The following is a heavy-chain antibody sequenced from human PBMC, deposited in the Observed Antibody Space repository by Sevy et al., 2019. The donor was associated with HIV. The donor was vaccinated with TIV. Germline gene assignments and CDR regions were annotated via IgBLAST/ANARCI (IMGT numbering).Heavy chain of an antibody. CDR2: IRNKANSHTT. D-gene: IGHD6-19*01. J-gene: IGHJ4*02. V-gene: IGHV3-72*01. CDR1: GFTFSDHY. Sequence: GGSLRLSCAASGFTFSDHYMDWVRQAPGKGLEWVGRIRNKANSHTTEYAASVKGRFTISRDDSKNSLYLQMNSLKTDDMAVYYCARVTAVADLYFDYWGQGTLVTVSS. CDR3: ARVTAVADLYFDY.